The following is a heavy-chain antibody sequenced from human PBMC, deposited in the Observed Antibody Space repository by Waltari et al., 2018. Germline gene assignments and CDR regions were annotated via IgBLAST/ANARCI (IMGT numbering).Heavy chain of an antibody. CDR2: ISSNGTHT. J-gene: IGHJ3*02. CDR1: GFTFGYYT. V-gene: IGHV3-21*01. Sequence: EVRLVESGGGLVRPGESLRLSCAASGFTFGYYTMNWVRQAPGKGPECTSFISSNGTHTTYDDSMRRRLTITRDNAKNALFLQIKSLRADDTAVYYCARDRRPTMILGSGAFDIWGQGTVVNVSS. D-gene: IGHD3-22*01. CDR3: ARDRRPTMILGSGAFDI.